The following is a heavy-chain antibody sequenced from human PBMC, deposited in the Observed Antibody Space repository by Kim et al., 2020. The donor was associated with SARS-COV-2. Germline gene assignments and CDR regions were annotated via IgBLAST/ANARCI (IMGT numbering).Heavy chain of an antibody. Sequence: GGSLRLSCTASGFTFGDYAMSWVRQAPGKGLEWVGFIRSKAYGGTTEYAASVKGRFTISRDDSKSIAYLQMNSLKTEDTAMYYCTRAYYYDKPWGTDAFDIWGQVTMVTFSS. D-gene: IGHD3-22*01. CDR1: GFTFGDYA. V-gene: IGHV3-49*04. CDR3: TRAYYYDKPWGTDAFDI. CDR2: IRSKAYGGTT. J-gene: IGHJ3*02.